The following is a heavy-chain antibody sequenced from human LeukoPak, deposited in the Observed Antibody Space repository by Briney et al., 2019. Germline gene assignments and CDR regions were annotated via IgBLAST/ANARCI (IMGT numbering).Heavy chain of an antibody. V-gene: IGHV3-30-3*01. CDR1: GFTFSSYA. D-gene: IGHD6-19*01. J-gene: IGHJ4*02. CDR3: AGVLAVAGIGY. CDR2: ISYDGSNK. Sequence: SGGSLRLSCAASGFTFSSYAMHWVRQAPGKGLEWVAVISYDGSNKYYADSVKGRFTISRDNSKNTLYLQMNSLRAEDTAVYYCAGVLAVAGIGYWGQGTLVTVSS.